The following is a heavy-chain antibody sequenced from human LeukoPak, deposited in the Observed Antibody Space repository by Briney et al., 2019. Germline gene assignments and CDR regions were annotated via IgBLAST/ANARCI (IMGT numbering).Heavy chain of an antibody. D-gene: IGHD1-26*01. V-gene: IGHV3-21*01. J-gene: IGHJ6*03. CDR2: ITSSSTYT. CDR1: GFSFSSYN. CDR3: ARDPYSGTYGDTYYYYMDV. Sequence: GSLRLSCAASGFSFSSYNMNWVRQTPGKGLEWVSSITSSSTYTFYADSVKGRLTISRDNARNSLYLQMNSLRAEDTAVYYCARDPYSGTYGDTYYYYMDVWGKGTTVTISS.